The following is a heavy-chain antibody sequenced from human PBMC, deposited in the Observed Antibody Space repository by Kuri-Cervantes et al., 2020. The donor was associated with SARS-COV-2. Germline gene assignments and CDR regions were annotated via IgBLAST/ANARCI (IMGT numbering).Heavy chain of an antibody. Sequence: ASVKVSCKSSGYTFTGYYIHWVRQAPGQGLEWMGWINPHSGGTKYAQNFQGRVTMTRDTSVNTAYMELNRLRSDDTAVYYCARRIAVAGTYYYYYMDVWGKGTTVTVSS. CDR1: GYTFTGYY. CDR3: ARRIAVAGTYYYYYMDV. CDR2: INPHSGGT. V-gene: IGHV1-2*02. D-gene: IGHD6-19*01. J-gene: IGHJ6*03.